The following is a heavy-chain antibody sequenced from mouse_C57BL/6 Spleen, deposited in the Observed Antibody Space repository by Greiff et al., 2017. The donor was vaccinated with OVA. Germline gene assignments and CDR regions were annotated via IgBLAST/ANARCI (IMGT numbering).Heavy chain of an antibody. Sequence: VQLKESGPELVKPGASVKIPCKASGYTFTDYNMDWVKQSHGKSLEWIGDINPNNGGTIYNQKFKGKATLTVDKSSSTAYMELRSLTSEDTAVYYCARSGDYDGRSFDYWGQGTTLTVSS. J-gene: IGHJ2*01. V-gene: IGHV1-18*01. CDR3: ARSGDYDGRSFDY. CDR2: INPNNGGT. CDR1: GYTFTDYN. D-gene: IGHD1-1*01.